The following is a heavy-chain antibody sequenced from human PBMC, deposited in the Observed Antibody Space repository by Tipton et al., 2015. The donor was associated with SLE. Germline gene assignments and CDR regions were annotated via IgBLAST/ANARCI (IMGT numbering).Heavy chain of an antibody. D-gene: IGHD7-27*01. V-gene: IGHV4-34*01. Sequence: TLSLTCAVYGGSFSGYYWSWIRQPPGKGLEWIGEINHSGSTNYNPSLKSRVTISVDTSKNQFSLKLGSVTAADTAVYYCARGELGIRTLDYWGQGTLVTVSS. CDR2: INHSGST. J-gene: IGHJ4*02. CDR3: ARGELGIRTLDY. CDR1: GGSFSGYY.